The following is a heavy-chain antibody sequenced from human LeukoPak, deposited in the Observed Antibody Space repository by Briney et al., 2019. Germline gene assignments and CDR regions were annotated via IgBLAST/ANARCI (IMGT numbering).Heavy chain of an antibody. V-gene: IGHV4-34*01. D-gene: IGHD5-18*01. CDR1: GFNFGSYS. CDR2: INHSGST. CDR3: ARGRVGRSYTAMAPGRYFDY. Sequence: PGGSLRLSCAASGFNFGSYSMTWVRQAPGKGLEWIGEINHSGSTNYNPSLKSRVTISVDTSKNQFSLKLSSVTAADTAVYYCARGRVGRSYTAMAPGRYFDYWGQGTLVTVSS. J-gene: IGHJ4*02.